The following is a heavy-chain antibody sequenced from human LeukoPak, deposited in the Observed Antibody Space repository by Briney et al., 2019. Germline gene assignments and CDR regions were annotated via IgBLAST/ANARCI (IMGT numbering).Heavy chain of an antibody. CDR2: ILHNGDST. V-gene: IGHV3-23*01. CDR1: GFTCSTYV. Sequence: GGSLRLSCAASGFTCSTYVMSWVRQAPGKGLEWLSLILHNGDSTYYADSVKGRFTISRDNSKNTLYLQMNSLRAEDTAVYYCAKRAHYYDSSGYYYFDYWGQGTLVTVSS. D-gene: IGHD3-22*01. CDR3: AKRAHYYDSSGYYYFDY. J-gene: IGHJ4*02.